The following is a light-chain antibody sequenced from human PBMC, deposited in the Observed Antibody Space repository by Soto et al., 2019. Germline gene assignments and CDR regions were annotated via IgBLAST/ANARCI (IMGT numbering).Light chain of an antibody. V-gene: IGKV3-11*01. CDR3: QQSSNWPLT. J-gene: IGKJ4*01. Sequence: EIVLTQSPATLSLSPGERATLSCRASQSVSSCLAWYQQKPGQAPRLLIYDASNRATGIPARFSGSGSATDFTLTISSLEPEDFAVYYCQQSSNWPLTFGGGTKVEIK. CDR2: DAS. CDR1: QSVSSC.